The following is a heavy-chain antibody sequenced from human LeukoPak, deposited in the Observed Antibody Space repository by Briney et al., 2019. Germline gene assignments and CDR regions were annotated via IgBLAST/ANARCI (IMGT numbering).Heavy chain of an antibody. CDR1: RFTFSSFG. J-gene: IGHJ3*01. CDR3: ARAIPGGMAFDV. D-gene: IGHD2-2*02. Sequence: TGGSLRLSCAASRFTFSSFGMNWVRQAPGKGLEWVSYISGGSSGTYYADSVKGRFTISRDNAKNSLSLQMNSLRDEDTAVYYCARAIPGGMAFDVWGQGTMVTVSS. V-gene: IGHV3-48*02. CDR2: ISGGSSGT.